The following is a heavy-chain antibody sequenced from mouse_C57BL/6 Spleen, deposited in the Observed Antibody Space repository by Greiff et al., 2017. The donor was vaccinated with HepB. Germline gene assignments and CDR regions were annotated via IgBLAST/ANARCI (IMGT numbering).Heavy chain of an antibody. V-gene: IGHV1-52*01. D-gene: IGHD1-1*01. J-gene: IGHJ4*01. CDR2: IDPSDSET. CDR3: ARYTTVVGYAMDY. CDR1: GYTFTSYW. Sequence: VQLQQPGAELVRPGSSVKLSCKASGYTFTSYWMHWVKQRPIQGLEWIGNIDPSDSETHYNQKFKDKATLTVDKSSSTAYMQLSSLTSEDSAVYYCARYTTVVGYAMDYWGQGTSVTVS.